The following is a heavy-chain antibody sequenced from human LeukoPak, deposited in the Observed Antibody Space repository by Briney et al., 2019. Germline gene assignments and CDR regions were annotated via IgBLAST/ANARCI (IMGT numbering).Heavy chain of an antibody. V-gene: IGHV3-13*01. D-gene: IGHD1-26*01. CDR3: AKDRSGSYSQGLDY. CDR2: IGTAGDT. J-gene: IGHJ4*02. Sequence: GGSLRLSCAASGFTFSSYDMHWVRQATGKGLEWVSAIGTAGDTYYPGSVKGRFTISRENAKNSLYLQMNSLRAEDTAVYYCAKDRSGSYSQGLDYWGQGTLVTVSS. CDR1: GFTFSSYD.